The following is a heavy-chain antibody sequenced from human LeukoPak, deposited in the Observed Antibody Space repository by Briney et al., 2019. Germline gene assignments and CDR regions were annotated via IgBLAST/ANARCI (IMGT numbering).Heavy chain of an antibody. CDR2: VSTYNGIT. Sequence: GASVKVSCKASGYIFTSYGISWVRQAPGQGLEWMGWVSTYNGITSYAQKLQDRVTMTTDTSTSTAYMELRSLRSDDMAVYYCARDWYCSGGRCYDVFDIWGQGTMVTVSS. CDR3: ARDWYCSGGRCYDVFDI. D-gene: IGHD2-15*01. J-gene: IGHJ3*02. CDR1: GYIFTSYG. V-gene: IGHV1-18*03.